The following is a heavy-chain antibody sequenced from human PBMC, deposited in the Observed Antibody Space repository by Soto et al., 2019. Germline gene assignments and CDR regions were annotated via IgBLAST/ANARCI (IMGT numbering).Heavy chain of an antibody. V-gene: IGHV3-23*01. D-gene: IGHD1-26*01. J-gene: IGHJ5*02. Sequence: GGSLRLSCAASGFTFTNYAMTWVRQSPGKGLQWVSGISATGGLKYYADSVQGRFTISRDNSKNTLYLQMDNLRDEDTAIYYCAREVGAPSGWLDPWGQGTQVTV. CDR2: ISATGGLK. CDR1: GFTFTNYA. CDR3: AREVGAPSGWLDP.